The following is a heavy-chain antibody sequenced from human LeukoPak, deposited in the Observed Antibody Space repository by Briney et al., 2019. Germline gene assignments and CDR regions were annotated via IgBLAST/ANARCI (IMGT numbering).Heavy chain of an antibody. CDR2: ISGSGGST. V-gene: IGHV3-23*01. D-gene: IGHD3-16*01. Sequence: PGGSLRLSCAASGFTFGIYAMSWVRQAPGKGLEWVSAISGSGGSTYYADSVKGRFTISRDNSKNTLYLQMNSLRAEDTAVYYCAKDYDAVWGGTDYRGQGTLVTVSS. CDR1: GFTFGIYA. J-gene: IGHJ4*02. CDR3: AKDYDAVWGGTDY.